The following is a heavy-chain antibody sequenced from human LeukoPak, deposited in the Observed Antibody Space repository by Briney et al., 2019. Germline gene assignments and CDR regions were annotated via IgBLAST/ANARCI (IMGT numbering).Heavy chain of an antibody. CDR3: AAISYYDSSGYHFDY. J-gene: IGHJ4*02. CDR2: IVVGSGNT. V-gene: IGHV1-58*01. D-gene: IGHD3-22*01. CDR1: GFTFTSSA. Sequence: GASVTVSCTASGFTFTSSAVQWVRQARGQRLEWIGWIVVGSGNTNYAQKFQERVTITRDVSTSTAYMELSSLRSEDTAVYYCAAISYYDSSGYHFDYWGQGTLVTVSS.